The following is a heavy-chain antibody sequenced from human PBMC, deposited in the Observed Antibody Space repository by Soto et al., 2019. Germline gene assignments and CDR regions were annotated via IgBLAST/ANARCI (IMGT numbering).Heavy chain of an antibody. D-gene: IGHD1-26*01. V-gene: IGHV1-2*04. J-gene: IGHJ4*02. CDR1: GYTFTGYY. CDR3: ARDVAYSGSYYLDY. CDR2: INPNSGGT. Sequence: VASVKVSCKASGYTFTGYYMHWVRQAPGQGLEWMGWINPNSGGTNYAQKFQGWVTMTRDTSISTAYMELSRLRSDDTAVYYCARDVAYSGSYYLDYWGQGTLVTVSS.